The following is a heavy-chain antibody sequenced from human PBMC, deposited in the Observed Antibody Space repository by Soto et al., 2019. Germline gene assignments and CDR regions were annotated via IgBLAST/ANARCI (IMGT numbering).Heavy chain of an antibody. J-gene: IGHJ4*02. CDR2: IYYSGST. CDR3: ARGAAEYDYFDY. D-gene: IGHD6-25*01. V-gene: IGHV4-30-4*01. CDR1: RGSISSGDYY. Sequence: PLETLSLTCTVSRGSISSGDYYWSWIRQPPGKGLEWIGYIYYSGSTYYNPSLKSRVTISVDTSKNQFSLKLSSVTAADTAVYYCARGAAEYDYFDYWGQGTLVTVSS.